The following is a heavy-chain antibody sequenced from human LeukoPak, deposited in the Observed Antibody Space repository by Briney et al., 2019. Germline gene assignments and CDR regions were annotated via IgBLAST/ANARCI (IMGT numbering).Heavy chain of an antibody. J-gene: IGHJ4*02. Sequence: ASVKVSCKASGYSFNSYYIHWVRQAPGQGLEWMGWIIPNSGGTNYAQKFQGRVTMTWDTSISTAYMELSRLRSDDTAVYYCARYRRDVLRFLEWLLTFDYWGQGTLVTVSS. CDR3: ARYRRDVLRFLEWLLTFDY. CDR1: GYSFNSYY. CDR2: IIPNSGGT. V-gene: IGHV1-2*02. D-gene: IGHD3-3*01.